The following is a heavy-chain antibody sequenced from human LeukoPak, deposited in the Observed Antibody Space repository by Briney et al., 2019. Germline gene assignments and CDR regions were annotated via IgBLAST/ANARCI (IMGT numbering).Heavy chain of an antibody. CDR1: GDSVSSNSAA. D-gene: IGHD3-10*01. CDR3: ARVPRITMVRGVMHYYMDV. Sequence: SQTLSLTCAISGDSVSSNSAAWNWIRQSPSRGLEWLGRTYYRSKWYNDYAVSVKSRITINPDTSKNQFSLQLNSVTPEDTAVYYCARVPRITMVRGVMHYYMDVWGKGTTVTVSS. J-gene: IGHJ6*03. V-gene: IGHV6-1*01. CDR2: TYYRSKWYN.